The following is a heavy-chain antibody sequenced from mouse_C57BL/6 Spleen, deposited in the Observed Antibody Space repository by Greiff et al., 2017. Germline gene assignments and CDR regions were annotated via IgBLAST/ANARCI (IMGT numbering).Heavy chain of an antibody. CDR2: IDPSDSYT. Sequence: QVQLKQPGAELVMPGASVKLSCKASGYTFTSYWMHWVKQRPGQGLEWIGEIDPSDSYTNYNQKFKGKSTLTVDKSSSTAYMQLSSLTSEDSAVYYCARGDYSNYRYYFDYWGQGTTLTVSS. J-gene: IGHJ2*01. CDR3: ARGDYSNYRYYFDY. D-gene: IGHD2-5*01. V-gene: IGHV1-69*01. CDR1: GYTFTSYW.